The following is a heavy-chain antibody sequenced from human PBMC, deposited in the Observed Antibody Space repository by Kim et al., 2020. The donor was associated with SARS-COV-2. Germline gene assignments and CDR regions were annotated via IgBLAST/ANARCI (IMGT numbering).Heavy chain of an antibody. CDR3: AKPVRESYKDAFDV. J-gene: IGHJ3*01. D-gene: IGHD1-26*01. V-gene: IGHV3-23*01. CDR1: GFIFSSYA. Sequence: GGSLRLSCAASGFIFSSYAMTWVRQAPGKGLEWVSTITGSGGTTYYADSVKGRFTISRDNSKNTLFLQMNSLRAEDTAMYYCAKPVRESYKDAFDVWGQGTMVTVSS. CDR2: ITGSGGTT.